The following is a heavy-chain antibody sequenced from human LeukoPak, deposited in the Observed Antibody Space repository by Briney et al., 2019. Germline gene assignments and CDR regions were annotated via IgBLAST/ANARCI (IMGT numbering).Heavy chain of an antibody. CDR1: GGSFSGYY. CDR2: INHSGST. V-gene: IGHV4-34*01. CDR3: ARVPPCGSGRGYFDY. J-gene: IGHJ4*02. D-gene: IGHD3-10*01. Sequence: PSETLSLTCAVYGGSFSGYYWSWIRQPPGKGLEWIGEINHSGSTNYNPSLKSRVTISVDTSKNQFSLKLSSVPAADTAVYYCARVPPCGSGRGYFDYWGQGTLVTVSS.